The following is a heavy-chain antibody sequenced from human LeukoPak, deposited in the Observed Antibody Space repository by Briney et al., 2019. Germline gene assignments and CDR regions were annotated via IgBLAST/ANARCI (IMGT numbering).Heavy chain of an antibody. D-gene: IGHD6-13*01. CDR1: GFTFSSYW. V-gene: IGHV3-74*01. J-gene: IGHJ4*02. CDR2: INSDGSST. CDR3: TRDRSTWLFDY. Sequence: GGSLRLSCAASGFTFSSYWMHWVRQAPGKGLVWVSRINSDGSSTSYADSVKGRFTISRDNAKNTLYLQMNTLRDEDTAVYYCTRDRSTWLFDYWGQGTVVTVAS.